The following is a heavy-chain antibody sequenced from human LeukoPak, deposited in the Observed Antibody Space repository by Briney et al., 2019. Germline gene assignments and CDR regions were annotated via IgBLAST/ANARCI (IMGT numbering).Heavy chain of an antibody. Sequence: ASVKVSCKASGYTFTSYYMHWVRQAPGQGLEWMGIINPSGGSTSYAQKFQGRVTMTRDTSTCTVYMELSSLRSGDTAVYYCARAERLYYYDSSGYVGPGLYYFDYWGQETLVTVSS. CDR3: ARAERLYYYDSSGYVGPGLYYFDY. CDR2: INPSGGST. D-gene: IGHD3-22*01. J-gene: IGHJ4*02. V-gene: IGHV1-46*03. CDR1: GYTFTSYY.